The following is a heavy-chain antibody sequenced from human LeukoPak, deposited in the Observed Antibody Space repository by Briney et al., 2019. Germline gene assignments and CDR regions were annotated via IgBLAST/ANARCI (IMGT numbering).Heavy chain of an antibody. V-gene: IGHV4-59*01. Sequence: PSETLSLTCTVSGGSISNYYWSWLRQPPGKGLEWIGYIYYSGITNFNPSLKSRVTMSVDTSKNQFSLRLNSVTAADTAVYYCAKGGCSGGACYSGIYYWGQGTLVTVSS. CDR3: AKGGCSGGACYSGIYY. J-gene: IGHJ4*02. CDR2: IYYSGIT. D-gene: IGHD2-15*01. CDR1: GGSISNYY.